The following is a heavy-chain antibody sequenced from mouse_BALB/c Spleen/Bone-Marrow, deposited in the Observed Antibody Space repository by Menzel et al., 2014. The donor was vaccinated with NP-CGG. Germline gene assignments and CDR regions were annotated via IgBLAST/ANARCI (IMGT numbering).Heavy chain of an antibody. D-gene: IGHD2-4*01. CDR1: GYTFTDYE. V-gene: IGHV1-15*01. CDR3: TREGLRGAGFAY. J-gene: IGHJ3*01. CDR2: IHPGGGGA. Sequence: QVQLKDSGAELVRPGASVKLSCKALGYTFTDYEMHWVKQTPVHGLEWIGTIHPGGGGAAYNQKFKGKATLTADKSSSTAYMELSSLTSEDSAVYYCTREGLRGAGFAYRGQGTLVTGSA.